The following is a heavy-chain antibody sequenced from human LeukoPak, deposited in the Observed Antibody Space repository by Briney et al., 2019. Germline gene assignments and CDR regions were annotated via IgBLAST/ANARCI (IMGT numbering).Heavy chain of an antibody. CDR1: GYTFTSYG. CDR2: ISAYNGNT. D-gene: IGHD3-22*01. CDR3: ARDRPVGADEFTMIVAVDY. J-gene: IGHJ4*02. V-gene: IGHV1-18*01. Sequence: ASVKVSCKASGYTFTSYGISWVRQAPGQGLEWMGWISAYNGNTNYAQKLQGRVNMTTDTSTRKAYMELRSLRSDDTAVYYCARDRPVGADEFTMIVAVDYWGQGTLVTVSS.